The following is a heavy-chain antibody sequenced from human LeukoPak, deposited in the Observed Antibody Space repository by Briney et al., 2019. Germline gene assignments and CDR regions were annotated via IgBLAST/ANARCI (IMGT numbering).Heavy chain of an antibody. V-gene: IGHV1-69-2*01. J-gene: IGHJ4*02. CDR2: IDPEDGET. CDR1: GYTFIDYN. Sequence: ASVKISCXASGYTFIDYNMHWVKQAPGKGLAWMGLIDPEDGETIYAERIQDRVTFTADTSTDTVYIEMRRLTSEDTAVYYCATLGGDLDYWAQGTLVTVSS. D-gene: IGHD4-17*01. CDR3: ATLGGDLDY.